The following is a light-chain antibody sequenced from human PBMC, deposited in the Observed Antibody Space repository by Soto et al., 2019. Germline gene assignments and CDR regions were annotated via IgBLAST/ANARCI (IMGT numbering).Light chain of an antibody. V-gene: IGLV2-23*01. Sequence: QSAVTQPASVSGPAGQSIVISCIGSSRGVGGYNLVSWYEQYPGKAPKVMIFEGTKRPSGVSDRFSGSKSGNTASLRICGLQTEDEADYYCCSYAGSRTYLFGTGTKVTVL. CDR1: SRGVGGYNL. CDR2: EGT. CDR3: CSYAGSRTYL. J-gene: IGLJ1*01.